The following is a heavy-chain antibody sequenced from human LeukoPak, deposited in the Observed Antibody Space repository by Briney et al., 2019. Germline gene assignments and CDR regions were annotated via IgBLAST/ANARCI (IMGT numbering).Heavy chain of an antibody. Sequence: GGTLRLSCAASGFTFSSYGMSWVRQAPGKGLEWVSSISSSSYIYYADSVKGRFTISRDNAKNSLYLQMNSLRAEDTAVYYCARDDFGASFDIWGQGTMVTVSS. J-gene: IGHJ3*02. V-gene: IGHV3-21*01. CDR3: ARDDFGASFDI. CDR2: ISSSSYI. D-gene: IGHD3-10*01. CDR1: GFTFSSYG.